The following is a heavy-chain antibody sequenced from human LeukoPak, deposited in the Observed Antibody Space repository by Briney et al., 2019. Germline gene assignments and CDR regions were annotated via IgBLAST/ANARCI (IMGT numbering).Heavy chain of an antibody. V-gene: IGHV4-38-2*02. D-gene: IGHD2-15*01. Sequence: ASETLSLTCTVSGYSISSGYYWGWIRQPPGKGLEWIGSIYHSGSTYYNPSLKSRVTISVDTSKNQFSLKLSSVTAADTAVYYCARDLSIYCSGGSCQIDYWGQGTLVTVSS. J-gene: IGHJ4*02. CDR3: ARDLSIYCSGGSCQIDY. CDR2: IYHSGST. CDR1: GYSISSGYY.